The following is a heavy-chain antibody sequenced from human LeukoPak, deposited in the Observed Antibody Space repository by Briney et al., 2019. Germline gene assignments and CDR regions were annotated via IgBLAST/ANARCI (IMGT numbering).Heavy chain of an antibody. CDR2: IWYDGTNK. V-gene: IGHV3-33*01. D-gene: IGHD5-12*01. Sequence: GGSLRLSCVASGFTFSSYGMHWVRQAPSKGLEWVAVIWYDGTNKYYADSVKGRFTISRDNSKNTLYLQMNSLRAEDTAVYYCARDHYGGYAYSDYWGQGALVIVSS. CDR1: GFTFSSYG. J-gene: IGHJ4*02. CDR3: ARDHYGGYAYSDY.